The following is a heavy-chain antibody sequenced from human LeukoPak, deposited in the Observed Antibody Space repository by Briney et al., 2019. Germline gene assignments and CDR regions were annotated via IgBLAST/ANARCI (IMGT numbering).Heavy chain of an antibody. CDR1: GFTFSSYA. CDR2: ISASGSGT. D-gene: IGHD2-2*02. J-gene: IGHJ1*01. V-gene: IGHV3-23*01. CDR3: AKDGLDYCTSTNCYSSYFQH. Sequence: GGSLRLSCAGSGFTFSSYAMSWVRQAPGKGLEWVSVISASGSGTYYADSVKGRFTISRDNSRNTLYLPMNSLRAEDTAVYYCAKDGLDYCTSTNCYSSYFQHWGQGTLVSVSS.